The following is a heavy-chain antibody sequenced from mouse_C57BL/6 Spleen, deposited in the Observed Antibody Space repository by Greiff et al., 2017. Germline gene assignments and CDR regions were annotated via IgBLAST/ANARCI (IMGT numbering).Heavy chain of an antibody. J-gene: IGHJ4*01. CDR1: GYTFTSYW. CDR2: IDPSDSYT. D-gene: IGHD4-1*01. V-gene: IGHV1-59*01. CDR3: ARRANWEDYYAMDY. Sequence: QVQLQQPGAELVRPGTSVKLSCKASGYTFTSYWMHWVKQRPGQGLEWIGVIDPSDSYTNYNQKFKGKATLTVDTSSSTAYMQLSSLTSEDSAVYYCARRANWEDYYAMDYWRQGTSVTVSS.